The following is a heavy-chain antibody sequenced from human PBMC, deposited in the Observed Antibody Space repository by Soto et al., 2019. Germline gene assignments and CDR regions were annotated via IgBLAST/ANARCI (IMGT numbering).Heavy chain of an antibody. CDR1: GYTFTNNW. Sequence: GESLKISCKVSGYTFTNNWISWVRQMPGEGLEWMGRIDPSDSYLNYSPSFQGHVTISAGKSTNTAYLHFSSLKASDTAVYYCARHRGFGSRSYIDHWGQGTLVTVSS. D-gene: IGHD3-10*01. CDR3: ARHRGFGSRSYIDH. J-gene: IGHJ5*02. V-gene: IGHV5-10-1*01. CDR2: IDPSDSYL.